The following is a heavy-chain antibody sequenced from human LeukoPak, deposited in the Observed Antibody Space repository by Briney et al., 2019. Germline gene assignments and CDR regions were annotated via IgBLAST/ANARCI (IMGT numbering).Heavy chain of an antibody. CDR1: GGSVSSGSYY. V-gene: IGHV4-31*03. D-gene: IGHD4-17*01. Sequence: SETLSLTCTVSGGSVSSGSYYWSWIRQHPGKGLEWIGYIYYSGTTYYNPSLKSRVTISVDTSKNQFSLKLSSVTAADTAVYYCASYGDYSFDYWGQGTLVTVSS. CDR2: IYYSGTT. CDR3: ASYGDYSFDY. J-gene: IGHJ4*02.